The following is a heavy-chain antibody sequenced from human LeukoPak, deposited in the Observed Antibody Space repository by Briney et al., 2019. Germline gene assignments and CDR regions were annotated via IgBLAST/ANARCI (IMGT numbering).Heavy chain of an antibody. CDR1: GGTFSSYA. CDR2: IIPIFGIA. CDR3: AREGVDTAMVNGWFDP. Sequence: SVKVSCKASGGTFSSYAISWVRQAPGQGLEWMGRIIPIFGIANYTQKFQGRVTITADKSTSTAYMELSSLRSEDTAVYYCAREGVDTAMVNGWFDPWGQGTLVTVSS. V-gene: IGHV1-69*04. D-gene: IGHD5-18*01. J-gene: IGHJ5*02.